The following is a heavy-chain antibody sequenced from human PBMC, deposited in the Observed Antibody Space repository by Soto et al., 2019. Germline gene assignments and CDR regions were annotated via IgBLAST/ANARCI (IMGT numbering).Heavy chain of an antibody. J-gene: IGHJ3*01. D-gene: IGHD1-1*01. V-gene: IGHV3-74*01. CDR2: ISADGSAA. CDR1: QFVFSNSW. Sequence: XGSLRLSCAASQFVFSNSWMHGVRQVPGKGLIWVSRISADGSAATYTDSVKGRFTISRDNTRNTLYLDMNSLRVDDTAICYCARAYKWRQMSLNVFDLWGQGTMVTVSS. CDR3: ARAYKWRQMSLNVFDL.